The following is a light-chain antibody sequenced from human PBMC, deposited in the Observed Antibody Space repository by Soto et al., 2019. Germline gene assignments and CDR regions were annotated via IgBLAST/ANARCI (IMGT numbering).Light chain of an antibody. CDR3: QQRSNWPPIT. CDR2: DAS. V-gene: IGKV3-11*01. CDR1: QSVSSY. J-gene: IGKJ5*01. Sequence: EIVLTQSPATLSLSPGERATLSCRASQSVSSYLAWYQQKPGQAPRLLIYDASNRATDIPARFSGSGSGTDLTLTISSLEPEDFGVYYCQQRSNWPPITFGQGTRLEI.